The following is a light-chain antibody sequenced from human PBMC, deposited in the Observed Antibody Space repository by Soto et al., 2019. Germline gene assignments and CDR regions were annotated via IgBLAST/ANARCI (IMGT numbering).Light chain of an antibody. CDR1: SSNIGAKT. V-gene: IGLV1-44*01. CDR2: FNN. Sequence: QSVLTQPPSASGTPGQGVTISCSGGSSNIGAKTVNWYQQVPGTAPKLLIYFNNQRPSGVPDRFSGSKSGTSASLAISGLQSEDEADYYCAAWDDSLSGVVFGGGTKLTVL. J-gene: IGLJ3*02. CDR3: AAWDDSLSGVV.